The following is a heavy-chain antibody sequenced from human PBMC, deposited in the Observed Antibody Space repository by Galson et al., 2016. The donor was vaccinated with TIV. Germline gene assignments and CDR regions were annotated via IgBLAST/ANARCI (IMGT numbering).Heavy chain of an antibody. V-gene: IGHV2-5*05. Sequence: PALVKPTQTLTVTCTLSGFSLSTTGVGVGWIRQPPGKALEWLGVIYWDDDVRYGPSLKNRITITKDTSKNLVVLTMTNADPMDTATYFCAHIRITLIPDGFDVWGQGTLVTVSS. J-gene: IGHJ3*01. D-gene: IGHD3-22*01. CDR3: AHIRITLIPDGFDV. CDR2: IYWDDDV. CDR1: GFSLSTTGVG.